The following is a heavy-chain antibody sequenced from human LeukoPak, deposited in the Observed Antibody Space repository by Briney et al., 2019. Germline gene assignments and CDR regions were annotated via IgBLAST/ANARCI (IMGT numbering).Heavy chain of an antibody. V-gene: IGHV1-2*02. J-gene: IGHJ6*03. Sequence: ASVKVSCKASGYTFTGYYMHWVRQAPGQGLEWMGWINPNSGGTNYAQKFQGRVTMTRDTSISTAYMELSRLRSDDTAVYYCAGGGTTSKTYYYYYYMDVWGKGTTVTVSS. CDR1: GYTFTGYY. CDR2: INPNSGGT. CDR3: AGGGTTSKTYYYYYYMDV. D-gene: IGHD1-7*01.